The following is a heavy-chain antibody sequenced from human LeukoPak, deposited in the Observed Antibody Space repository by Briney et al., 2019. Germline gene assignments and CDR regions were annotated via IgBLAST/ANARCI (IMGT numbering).Heavy chain of an antibody. J-gene: IGHJ6*03. Sequence: GGSLRLSCAASGFTFSTYAMSWVRQIPGKGLEWVSAISGSDDGTYYADSVKGRFTISRDNSRNTLYLQMNSLRADDTAIYYCVRDNYYSMDVWGKGTTVTISS. CDR3: VRDNYYSMDV. CDR1: GFTFSTYA. V-gene: IGHV3-23*01. CDR2: ISGSDDGT.